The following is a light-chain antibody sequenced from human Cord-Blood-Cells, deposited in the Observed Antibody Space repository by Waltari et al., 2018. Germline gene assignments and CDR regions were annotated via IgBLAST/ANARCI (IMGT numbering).Light chain of an antibody. J-gene: IGKJ1*01. CDR3: QQYNNWPPA. CDR1: QGVSSN. Sequence: IVMTQSPATLSVSPGEGATLSCRASQGVSSNLAWYQQKPGQAPRLLIDGAATRATGIPARFSGSGSGTEFTLTISSLQSEDFAVYYCQQYNNWPPAFGQGTKVEIK. V-gene: IGKV3-15*01. CDR2: GAA.